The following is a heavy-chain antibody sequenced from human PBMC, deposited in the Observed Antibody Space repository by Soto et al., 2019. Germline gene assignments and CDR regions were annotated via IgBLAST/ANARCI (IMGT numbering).Heavy chain of an antibody. J-gene: IGHJ4*02. CDR3: ARDTPPTDY. CDR1: GYTFTSYH. Sequence: QVQLVQSGAEVKKPGASVKVSCKTPGYTFTSYHISWVRQAPGQGLEWMGWISAYNTNTNYAQKFQGRVTMTTDTLPSTAYMGLRSLRSDDTAVYYCARDTPPTDYWGQGTLVTVSS. CDR2: ISAYNTNT. V-gene: IGHV1-18*01.